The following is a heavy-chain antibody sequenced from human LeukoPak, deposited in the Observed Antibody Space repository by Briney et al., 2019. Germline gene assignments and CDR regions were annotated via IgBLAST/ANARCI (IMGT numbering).Heavy chain of an antibody. CDR2: INAGNGNT. V-gene: IGHV1-3*01. D-gene: IGHD3-22*01. J-gene: IGHJ3*02. CDR1: GYTFTSYA. CDR3: ARDSSGYYLDDAFDI. Sequence: ASVKVSCKASGYTFTSYAMHWVRQAPGQRLEWMGWINAGNGNTKYSQKFQSRVTITRDTSASTAYTELSSLRSEDTAVYYCARDSSGYYLDDAFDIWGQGTMVTVSS.